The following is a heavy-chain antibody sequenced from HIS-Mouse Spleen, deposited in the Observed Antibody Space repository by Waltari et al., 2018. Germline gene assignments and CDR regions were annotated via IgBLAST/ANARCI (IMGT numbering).Heavy chain of an antibody. CDR1: GGSISSSSYY. J-gene: IGHJ2*01. CDR2: IYYSGRP. Sequence: QLQLQESGPGLVKPSETLSLTCTVSGGSISSSSYYWGWIRQPPGKGLEWSGSIYYSGRPYYTPSLQSRVTLSVDTSKNQCSLKLSSVTAADTAVYYCAREIPYSSSWYDWYFDLWGRGTLVTVSS. D-gene: IGHD6-13*01. CDR3: AREIPYSSSWYDWYFDL. V-gene: IGHV4-39*07.